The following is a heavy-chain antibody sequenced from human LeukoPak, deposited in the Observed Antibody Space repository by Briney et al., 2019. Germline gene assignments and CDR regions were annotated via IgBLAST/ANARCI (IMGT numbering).Heavy chain of an antibody. J-gene: IGHJ6*03. D-gene: IGHD1-26*01. V-gene: IGHV3-21*01. CDR3: ARVSRSGSYGYYYMDV. Sequence: GGSLRLSCAASGFTFSSYSMNWVRQAPGKGREWVSSISSSSSYVYYAESVKGRFTISTDNAKNSLYLQMNSLSAEDTAVYYCARVSRSGSYGYYYMDVWGKGTTVTVSS. CDR1: GFTFSSYS. CDR2: ISSSSSYV.